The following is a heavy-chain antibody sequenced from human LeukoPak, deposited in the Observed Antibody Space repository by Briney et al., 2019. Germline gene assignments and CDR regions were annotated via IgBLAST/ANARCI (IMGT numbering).Heavy chain of an antibody. CDR2: ISSSSSYI. J-gene: IGHJ4*02. Sequence: GGSLRLSXAASGFTFSSYSMNWVRQAPGKGLEWVSSISSSSSYIYYADSVKGRFTISRDNAKNSLYLQMNSLRAEDTAVYYCARDGYCSGGSCYSWGQGTLVTVSS. V-gene: IGHV3-21*01. CDR1: GFTFSSYS. CDR3: ARDGYCSGGSCYS. D-gene: IGHD2-15*01.